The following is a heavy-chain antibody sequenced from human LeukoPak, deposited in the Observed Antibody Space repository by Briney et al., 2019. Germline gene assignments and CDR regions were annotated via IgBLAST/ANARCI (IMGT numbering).Heavy chain of an antibody. Sequence: TGGSLRLSCAASGFTFSTYAMNWVRLSPGKGLEWVSSITGSGGGTYHAVSVKGRFTISRDNSRNTLFLQMNSLRAEDTAVYYCARGAGVGAWGQGTLVTVSS. V-gene: IGHV3-23*01. CDR2: ITGSGGGT. CDR3: ARGAGVGA. D-gene: IGHD1-26*01. CDR1: GFTFSTYA. J-gene: IGHJ5*02.